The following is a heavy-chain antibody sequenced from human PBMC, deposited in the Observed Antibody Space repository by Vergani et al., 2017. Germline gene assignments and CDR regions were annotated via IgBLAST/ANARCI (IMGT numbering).Heavy chain of an antibody. CDR1: GFTFSSYA. CDR3: AKGRAYYDFWSGYYYFDY. J-gene: IGHJ4*02. V-gene: IGHV3-23*01. D-gene: IGHD3-3*01. Sequence: EVQLLESGGGLVQPGGSLRLSCAASGFTFSSYAMSWVRQAPGKGLERVSAISGSGGSTYYADSVKGRFTISRDNSKNTLYLQMNSLRAEDTAVYYCAKGRAYYDFWSGYYYFDYWGQGTLVTVSS. CDR2: ISGSGGST.